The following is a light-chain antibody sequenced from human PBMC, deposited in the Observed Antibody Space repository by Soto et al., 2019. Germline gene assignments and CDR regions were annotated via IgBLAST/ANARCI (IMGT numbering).Light chain of an antibody. V-gene: IGLV2-23*01. CDR3: CAYVSSNTLL. CDR1: SSDVGGYDL. Sequence: QSALTQPASVSGSPGQSITISCTGTSSDVGGYDLVSWYQQHPGKAPKLIIYEGSKRTSGISNRFSGSKSGNTASLIISGLQGDDEGDYYCCAYVSSNTLLFGGGTKLTVL. J-gene: IGLJ3*02. CDR2: EGS.